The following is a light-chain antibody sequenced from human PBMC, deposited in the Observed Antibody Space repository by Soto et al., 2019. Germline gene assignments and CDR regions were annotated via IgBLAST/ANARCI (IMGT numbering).Light chain of an antibody. CDR1: TGAVTSGNY. J-gene: IGLJ3*02. CDR3: LLYYGGAQLV. Sequence: QAVVTQETSLTVSPGGTVTLTCASSTGAVTSGNYPSWFQQKPGQTPRTLIYTTNSRHSWTPARFSGSLLGDKAALTLSGVQPEDDADYYCLLYYGGAQLVFGGGTKVTVL. V-gene: IGLV7-43*01. CDR2: TTN.